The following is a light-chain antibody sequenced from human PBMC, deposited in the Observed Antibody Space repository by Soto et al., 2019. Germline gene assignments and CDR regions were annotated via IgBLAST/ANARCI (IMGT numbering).Light chain of an antibody. J-gene: IGLJ2*01. CDR1: SNDIGGYNY. CDR2: DVS. Sequence: QPALTQPASVSGSPGQSITIPCTGTSNDIGGYNYVSWYQQHPGKVPKLMIFDVSYRPSGISDRFSGSKSGNTASLTISGLQPEDEADYYCSSYGASSTLFGGGTKLTVL. CDR3: SSYGASSTL. V-gene: IGLV2-14*03.